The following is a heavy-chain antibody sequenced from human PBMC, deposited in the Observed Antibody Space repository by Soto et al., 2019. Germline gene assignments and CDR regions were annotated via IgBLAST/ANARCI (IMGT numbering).Heavy chain of an antibody. CDR3: AAETYYYDSSGYYYGDY. V-gene: IGHV4-34*01. CDR1: GGSFSGYY. Sequence: PSETLSLTCAVYGGSFSGYYWSWIRQPPGKGLEWIGEINHSGSTNYNPSLKSRVTISVDTSKNQFSLKLSSVTAADTAVYYCAAETYYYDSSGYYYGDYWGQGTLVTVSS. CDR2: INHSGST. D-gene: IGHD3-22*01. J-gene: IGHJ4*02.